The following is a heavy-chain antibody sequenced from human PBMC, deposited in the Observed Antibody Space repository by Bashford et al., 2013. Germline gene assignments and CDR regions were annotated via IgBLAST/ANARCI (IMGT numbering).Heavy chain of an antibody. J-gene: IGHJ5*02. V-gene: IGHV4-31*03. D-gene: IGHD3-10*01. Sequence: SETLSLTCTVSGGSISSGGYYWSWIRQHPGKGLEWIGYIYYSGSTYYNPSLKSRVTISVDTSKNQFSLKLSSVTAADTAVYYCARDPFGDNWFDTWGQGTLVTVSS. CDR2: IYYSGST. CDR3: ARDPFGDNWFDT. CDR1: GGSISSGGYY.